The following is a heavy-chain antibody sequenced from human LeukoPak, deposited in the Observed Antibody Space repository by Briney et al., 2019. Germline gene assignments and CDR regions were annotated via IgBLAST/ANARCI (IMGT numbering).Heavy chain of an antibody. J-gene: IGHJ4*02. V-gene: IGHV3-48*01. CDR3: AKAHDRSSWPLDY. D-gene: IGHD6-13*01. CDR1: GFTFSSYS. CDR2: ISGSGITI. Sequence: PGGSLRLSCAASGFTFSSYSMNWVRQAPGKGLEWVSYISGSGITIYYADSVKGRFTISRDNSKNTLYLQMNSLRAEDTAVYYCAKAHDRSSWPLDYWGQGTLVTVSS.